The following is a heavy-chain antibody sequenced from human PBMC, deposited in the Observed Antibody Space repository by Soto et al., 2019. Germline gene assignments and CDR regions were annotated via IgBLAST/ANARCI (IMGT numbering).Heavy chain of an antibody. CDR1: GFTFSSYE. J-gene: IGHJ5*02. CDR3: ARDVAAHSNWFDP. D-gene: IGHD6-6*01. CDR2: ISSSGSTI. Sequence: EVQLVESGGGLVQPGGSLRLSCAASGFTFSSYEMNWVRQAPGKGLEWVSYISSSGSTIYYADSVKGRFTISRDNAKNSQYLQMNSLRAEDTAVYYCARDVAAHSNWFDPWGQGTLVTVSS. V-gene: IGHV3-48*03.